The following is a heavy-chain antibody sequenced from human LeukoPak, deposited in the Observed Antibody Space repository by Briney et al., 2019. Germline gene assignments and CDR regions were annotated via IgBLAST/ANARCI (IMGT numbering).Heavy chain of an antibody. V-gene: IGHV3-23*01. Sequence: GGSLRLSCAASGFTFSNSALSWVRQAPGKGLEWVSDISGSGGSTYYADSVKGRFTISRDNSKNTLYLQMNSLRAEDTAVYYCAKGDYFNYWGQGTLVTVSS. CDR1: GFTFSNSA. CDR2: ISGSGGST. J-gene: IGHJ4*02. CDR3: AKGDYFNY.